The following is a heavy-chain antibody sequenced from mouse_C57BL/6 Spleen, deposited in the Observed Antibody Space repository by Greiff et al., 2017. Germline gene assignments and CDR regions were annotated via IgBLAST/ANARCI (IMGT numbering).Heavy chain of an antibody. CDR1: GFTFSDAW. D-gene: IGHD2-4*01. V-gene: IGHV6-6*01. CDR3: TSHYDYDGLFAY. Sequence: EVHLVESGGGLVQPGGSMKLSCAASGFTFSDAWMDWVRQSPEKGLEWVAEIRNKANNHATYYAESVKGRFTISRDDSKSSVYLQMNSLRAEDTGIYYCTSHYDYDGLFAYWGQGTLVTVSA. J-gene: IGHJ3*01. CDR2: IRNKANNHAT.